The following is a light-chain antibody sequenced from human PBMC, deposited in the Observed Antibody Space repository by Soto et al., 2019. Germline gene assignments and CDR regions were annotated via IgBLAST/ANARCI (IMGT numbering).Light chain of an antibody. CDR1: SSNIGRDF. V-gene: IGLV1-51*01. CDR2: DTD. Sequence: QSVLTQPPSVSAAPGQKVTISCSGSSSNIGRDFVSWFQQVPGAAPKLVIYDTDKRPSDIPDRFSGSKSGTSATLDITGLQTGDEADYYCGTWDFTLNGGVFGGGTQLTVL. CDR3: GTWDFTLNGGV. J-gene: IGLJ7*01.